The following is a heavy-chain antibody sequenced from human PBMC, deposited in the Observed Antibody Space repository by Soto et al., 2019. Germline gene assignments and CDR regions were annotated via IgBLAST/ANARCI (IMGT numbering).Heavy chain of an antibody. D-gene: IGHD6-13*01. CDR1: GGSFSGYY. Sequence: SETLSLTCAVYGGSFSGYYWSWIRQPPGKGLEWIGEINHSGSTNYNPSLKSRVTISVDTSKNQFSLKLSSVTAADTAVYYCARGRLSSSWYARYYFDYWGQGTLVTVSS. CDR3: ARGRLSSSWYARYYFDY. V-gene: IGHV4-34*01. J-gene: IGHJ4*02. CDR2: INHSGST.